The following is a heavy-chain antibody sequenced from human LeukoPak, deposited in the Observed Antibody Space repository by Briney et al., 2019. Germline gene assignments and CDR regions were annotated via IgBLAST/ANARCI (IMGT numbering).Heavy chain of an antibody. CDR2: ISYDGSNK. CDR3: ARFVGSGWKYFDY. V-gene: IGHV3-30*03. Sequence: PGGSLRLSCAASGFTFSSYGMHWVRQAPGKGLEWVAVISYDGSNKYYADSVKGRFSISRDNAKNSLCLQMNSLKAEDTAVYYCARFVGSGWKYFDYWGQGALVTVSS. D-gene: IGHD6-19*01. CDR1: GFTFSSYG. J-gene: IGHJ4*02.